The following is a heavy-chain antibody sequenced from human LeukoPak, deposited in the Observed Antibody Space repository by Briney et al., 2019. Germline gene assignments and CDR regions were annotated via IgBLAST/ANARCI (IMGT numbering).Heavy chain of an antibody. D-gene: IGHD3-22*01. CDR2: INHSGST. Sequence: SETLSLTCAVYGGSFSGYYWSWIRQPPGKGLEWIGEINHSGSTNYNPSLKSRVTISVDTSKNQFSLKLSSVTAADTAVYYCARATSSGYYYLLWGQGTLVTVSS. CDR1: GGSFSGYY. CDR3: ARATSSGYYYLL. V-gene: IGHV4-34*01. J-gene: IGHJ4*02.